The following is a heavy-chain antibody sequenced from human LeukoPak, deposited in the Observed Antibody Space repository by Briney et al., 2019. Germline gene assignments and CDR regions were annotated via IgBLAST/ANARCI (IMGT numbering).Heavy chain of an antibody. CDR2: FDPEDGET. J-gene: IGHJ4*02. V-gene: IGHV1-24*01. CDR1: GYTLTELS. D-gene: IGHD2-15*01. CDR3: ATDLGGLVVASHFDY. Sequence: GASVKVSCKVSGYTLTELSMHWVRQAPGKGLEWMGGFDPEDGETTYAQKFQGRVTMTEDTSTDTAYMELSSLRSEDTAVYYCATDLGGLVVASHFDYWGQGTLGTVSS.